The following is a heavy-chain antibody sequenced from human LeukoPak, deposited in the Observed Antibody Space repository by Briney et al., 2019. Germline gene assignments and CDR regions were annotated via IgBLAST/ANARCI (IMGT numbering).Heavy chain of an antibody. Sequence: ASETLSLTCAVNGGSFSGFYWTWIRQSPGGGLEWIGESIHTGNSNCKPSLSGRVTISLDTSKHQFSLKLSSVTAADTAVYYCARGLSSGWVDYWGQGTLVTVSS. J-gene: IGHJ4*02. V-gene: IGHV4-34*01. D-gene: IGHD6-19*01. CDR1: GGSFSGFY. CDR2: SIHTGNS. CDR3: ARGLSSGWVDY.